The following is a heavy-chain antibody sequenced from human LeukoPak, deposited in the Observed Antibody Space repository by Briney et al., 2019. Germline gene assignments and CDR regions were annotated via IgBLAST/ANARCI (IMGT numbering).Heavy chain of an antibody. J-gene: IGHJ3*02. CDR1: GLTFSSYW. V-gene: IGHV3-7*01. CDR2: IKQDGSEK. D-gene: IGHD3-9*01. Sequence: GGSLRLSCAASGLTFSSYWMSWVRQAPGKGLEWVANIKQDGSEKYYVDSVKGRFTISRDNAKNSLYLQMNSLRAEDTAVYYCARMTGAFDIWGQGTMVTVSS. CDR3: ARMTGAFDI.